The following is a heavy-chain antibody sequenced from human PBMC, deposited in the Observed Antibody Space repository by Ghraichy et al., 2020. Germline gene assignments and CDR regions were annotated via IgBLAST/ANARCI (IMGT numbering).Heavy chain of an antibody. J-gene: IGHJ6*02. CDR2: INHSGST. Sequence: SETLSLTCAVYGGSFSGYYWSWIRQPPGKGLEWIGEINHSGSTNYNPSLKSRVTISVDTSKNQFSLKLSSVTAADTAVYYCARFWTTRYYYYYYGMDVWGQGTTVTVSS. CDR1: GGSFSGYY. V-gene: IGHV4-34*01. D-gene: IGHD4-17*01. CDR3: ARFWTTRYYYYYYGMDV.